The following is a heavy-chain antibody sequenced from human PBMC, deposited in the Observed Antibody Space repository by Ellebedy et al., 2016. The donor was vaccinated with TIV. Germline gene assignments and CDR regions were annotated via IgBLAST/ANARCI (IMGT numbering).Heavy chain of an antibody. J-gene: IGHJ4*02. Sequence: GGSLRLSXAASGFTFSSYSMNWVRQAPGKGLEWVSYISSSSSTIYYADSVKGRFTISRDNAKNSLYLQMNSLRAEDTAVYYCAREGDSGSRTYYFDYWGQGTLVTVSS. V-gene: IGHV3-48*04. CDR1: GFTFSSYS. CDR2: ISSSSSTI. D-gene: IGHD1-26*01. CDR3: AREGDSGSRTYYFDY.